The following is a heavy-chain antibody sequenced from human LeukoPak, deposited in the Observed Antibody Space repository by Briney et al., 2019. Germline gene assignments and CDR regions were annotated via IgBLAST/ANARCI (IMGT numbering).Heavy chain of an antibody. CDR3: AKDTSIGKYCTSGVCSPFDY. CDR2: ISDTGDYT. J-gene: IGHJ4*02. D-gene: IGHD2-8*01. V-gene: IGHV3-23*01. Sequence: GGSLRLSCAGSGFTFSSYAMSCVRQAPGKGLEWVSAISDTGDYTYYADSVKGWFTISRDNSKNTLYLHVNSLRAEDTAVYYCAKDTSIGKYCTSGVCSPFDYWGQGTLVTVSS. CDR1: GFTFSSYA.